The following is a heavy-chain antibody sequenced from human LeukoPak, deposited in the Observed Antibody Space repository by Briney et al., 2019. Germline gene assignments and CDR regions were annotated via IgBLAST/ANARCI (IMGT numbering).Heavy chain of an antibody. V-gene: IGHV1-18*01. CDR1: GYTFTSYG. J-gene: IGHJ4*02. CDR2: ISAYNGKT. Sequence: GASVKVSCKASGYTFTSYGISWVRQAPGQGLEWMGWISAYNGKTNDAQKIQGRVTMTTDTSTSTAYMELRSLRSDDTAVYYCARDPRTYYYDSSGYYLGRANFDYWGQGTLVTVSS. D-gene: IGHD3-22*01. CDR3: ARDPRTYYYDSSGYYLGRANFDY.